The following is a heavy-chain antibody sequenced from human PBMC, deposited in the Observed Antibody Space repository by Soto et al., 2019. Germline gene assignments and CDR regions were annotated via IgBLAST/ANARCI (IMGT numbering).Heavy chain of an antibody. V-gene: IGHV3-23*01. CDR1: GFTFSSYA. J-gene: IGHJ4*02. CDR3: AKDYCSRTSCYLYYFDY. CDR2: ISGSGGST. Sequence: EVQLLESGGGLVQPGGSLRLSCAASGFTFSSYAMSWVRQAPGKGLEWVSAISGSGGSTYYADSVKGRFTISRDNSKNTLYLQMNSLRAEDTAVYYCAKDYCSRTSCYLYYFDYWGQGTLVTVSS. D-gene: IGHD2-2*01.